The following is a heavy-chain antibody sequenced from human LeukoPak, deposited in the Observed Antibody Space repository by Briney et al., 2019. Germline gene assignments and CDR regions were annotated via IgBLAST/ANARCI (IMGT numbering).Heavy chain of an antibody. Sequence: ASVKVSCKASGYTSTTYGISWVRQAPGQGLEWMGWSNSYNANTKYAQKLQGRVTMTTDTSTSTAYMELRSLRSDDTAVYYCAWGGCTYGRNWFDPWGQGTLVTVSS. D-gene: IGHD5-18*01. CDR1: GYTSTTYG. CDR3: AWGGCTYGRNWFDP. V-gene: IGHV1-18*01. CDR2: SNSYNANT. J-gene: IGHJ5*02.